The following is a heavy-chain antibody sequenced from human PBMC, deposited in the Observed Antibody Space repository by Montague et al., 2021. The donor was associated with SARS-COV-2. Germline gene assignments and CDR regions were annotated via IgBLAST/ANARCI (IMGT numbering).Heavy chain of an antibody. CDR2: DNYGSTT. CDR3: ARDIAGDASYYMDV. J-gene: IGHJ6*03. Sequence: SLRLSCAASGFTLSGSWMHWVRQAPGKGLVWVSDNYGSTTNYAASVKGRFTISRDNAKNTVYLQMSSLRAEDTAVYYCARDIAGDASYYMDVWGRGTTVTVSS. D-gene: IGHD3-10*01. V-gene: IGHV3-74*01. CDR1: GFTLSGSW.